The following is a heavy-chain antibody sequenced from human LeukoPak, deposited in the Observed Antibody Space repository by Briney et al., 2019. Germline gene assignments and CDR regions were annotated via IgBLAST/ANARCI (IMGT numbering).Heavy chain of an antibody. J-gene: IGHJ4*02. CDR2: INPNSGGT. CDR3: ARDIWYYDILNGYYMGYFDY. V-gene: IGHV1-2*02. Sequence: ASVKVSCKASGYTFTGYYMHWVRQAPGQGLEWMGWINPNSGGTNYAQKFQGRVTMTRDTSISTAYMELSRLRSDDTAVYYCARDIWYYDILNGYYMGYFDYWGQGTLVTVSS. D-gene: IGHD3-9*01. CDR1: GYTFTGYY.